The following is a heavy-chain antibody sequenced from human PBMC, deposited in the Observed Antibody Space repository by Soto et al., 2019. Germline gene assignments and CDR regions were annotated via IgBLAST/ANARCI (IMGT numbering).Heavy chain of an antibody. CDR2: INYSGTT. CDR3: ARDHKWDGMDV. V-gene: IGHV4-31*03. J-gene: IGHJ6*02. D-gene: IGHD1-26*01. CDR1: GGSFSSDSFI. Sequence: TLFLTCSVSGGSFSSDSFIWSWVRQFPGKGLEWIGYINYSGTTYYNPSLRSRITMSVDTSKNQFSLNLSSVTAADTAVYYCARDHKWDGMDVWGQGTTVTVSS.